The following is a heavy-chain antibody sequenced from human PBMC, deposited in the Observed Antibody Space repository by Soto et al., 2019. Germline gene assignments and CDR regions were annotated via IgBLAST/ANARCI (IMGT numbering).Heavy chain of an antibody. CDR3: ARAGLGVVTATPYYFDY. CDR1: GYTFTGYY. V-gene: IGHV1-2*04. J-gene: IGHJ4*02. D-gene: IGHD2-21*02. CDR2: INPNSGGT. Sequence: GASVKVSCKASGYTFTGYYMHWVRQAPGQGLEWMGWINPNSGGTNYEQKFQGWVTMTRGTSISTAYMELSRLRSDDTAVYYCARAGLGVVTATPYYFDYWGQGTLVTVSS.